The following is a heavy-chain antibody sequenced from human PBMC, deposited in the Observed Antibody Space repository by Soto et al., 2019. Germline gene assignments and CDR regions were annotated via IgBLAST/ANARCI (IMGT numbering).Heavy chain of an antibody. D-gene: IGHD4-4*01. CDR3: ARHLHSDSVHISPVSPDY. CDR1: GYRFGGYG. Sequence: PGESLRISCRTSGYRFGGYGGGWVRQMPGKGLEWMGIIYPGDSNTRYSPSFQGQVTISADKSISTAFLQWSSLKAADSAMYYCARHLHSDSVHISPVSPDYWGQGTLVTVSS. CDR2: IYPGDSNT. J-gene: IGHJ4*02. V-gene: IGHV5-51*01.